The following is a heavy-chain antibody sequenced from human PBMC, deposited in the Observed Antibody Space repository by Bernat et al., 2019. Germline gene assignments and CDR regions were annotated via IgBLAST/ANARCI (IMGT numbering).Heavy chain of an antibody. V-gene: IGHV4-39*01. J-gene: IGHJ3*02. D-gene: IGHD2-15*01. CDR1: GGSISNSDYY. CDR3: ASSLRLCSGGSCSGNDAFDI. Sequence: QLQLQESGPGLVKPSETLSLTCIVSGGSISNSDYYWGWIRQPPGKGLEWIGSIYYSGSTYYNPSLKSRITISVDTSKSQFSLKLSSVTAADTAVYYCASSLRLCSGGSCSGNDAFDIWGQGTMVTVSS. CDR2: IYYSGST.